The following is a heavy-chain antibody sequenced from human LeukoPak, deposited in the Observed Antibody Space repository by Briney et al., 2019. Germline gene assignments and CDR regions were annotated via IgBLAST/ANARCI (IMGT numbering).Heavy chain of an antibody. D-gene: IGHD2-15*01. CDR1: GGSISSYY. V-gene: IGHV4-59*01. CDR2: IYYSGST. Sequence: PSETLSLTCTVSGGSISSYYWSWIRQPPGKGLEWIGYIYYSGSTNYNPSLKSRVTIPVDTSKNQFSLKLSSVTAADTAVYYCARVAATDVWFDPRGQGTLVTVSS. CDR3: ARVAATDVWFDP. J-gene: IGHJ5*02.